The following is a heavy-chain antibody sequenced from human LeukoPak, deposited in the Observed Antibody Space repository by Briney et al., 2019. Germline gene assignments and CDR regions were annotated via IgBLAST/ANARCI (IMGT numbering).Heavy chain of an antibody. D-gene: IGHD2-15*01. CDR1: GFTFSHYW. CDR2: IKQEGSEK. J-gene: IGHJ6*02. V-gene: IGHV3-7*05. Sequence: PGGSLRLSCAASGFTFSHYWMSWVRRAPGKGLEWVANIKQEGSEKYYVDSVKGRFTISRDNAKNSMYLQMNSLRDEDTAVYYCARDKSAFCSGGTCYPDVWGQGTTVTVSS. CDR3: ARDKSAFCSGGTCYPDV.